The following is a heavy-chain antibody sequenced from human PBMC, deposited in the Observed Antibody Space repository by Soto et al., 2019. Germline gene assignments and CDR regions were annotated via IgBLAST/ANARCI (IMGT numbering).Heavy chain of an antibody. Sequence: QVQLVESGGGVVQPGRSLRLSCAASGFTFSSYGMHWVRQAPGKGLEWVAVIWYDGSNKYYADSVKGRFTISRDNSKNTLYLQMNSLRAEDTAVYYGARDPALGGAQKGYFDYWGQGTLVTVSS. CDR3: ARDPALGGAQKGYFDY. D-gene: IGHD1-26*01. V-gene: IGHV3-33*01. CDR1: GFTFSSYG. CDR2: IWYDGSNK. J-gene: IGHJ4*02.